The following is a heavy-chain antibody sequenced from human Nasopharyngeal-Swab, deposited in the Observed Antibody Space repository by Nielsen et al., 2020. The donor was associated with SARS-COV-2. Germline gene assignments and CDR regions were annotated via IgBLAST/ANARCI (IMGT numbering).Heavy chain of an antibody. CDR3: ASGRGQQPRWDYYYGMDV. V-gene: IGHV3-53*01. CDR1: GFAVSSNY. Sequence: GESLKISCAASGFAVSSNYMSWVRRAPGKGLEWVSVIYSGGSTYYADSVKGRFTISRDNSKNTLYLQMNSLRAEDTAVYYCASGRGQQPRWDYYYGMDVWGQGTTVTVSS. CDR2: IYSGGST. D-gene: IGHD6-13*01. J-gene: IGHJ6*02.